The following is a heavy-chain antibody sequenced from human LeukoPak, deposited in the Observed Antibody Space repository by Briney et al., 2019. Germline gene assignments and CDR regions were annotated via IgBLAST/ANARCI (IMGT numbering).Heavy chain of an antibody. CDR1: GGSLSSYY. D-gene: IGHD1-1*01. CDR2: ISYSGRA. V-gene: IGHV4-59*01. Sequence: SETLSLTCTVSGGSLSSYYWTWIRQPPGKGLEWLGYISYSGRANYNPSLRSTVTISVDTSKNQFSLKLTSVIAADTAVYYCARVPQPPRRGFSYFDCWGQGTLVTVSS. J-gene: IGHJ4*02. CDR3: ARVPQPPRRGFSYFDC.